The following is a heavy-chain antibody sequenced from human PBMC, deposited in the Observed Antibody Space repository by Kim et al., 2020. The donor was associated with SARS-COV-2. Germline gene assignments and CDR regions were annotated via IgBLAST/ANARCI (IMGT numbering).Heavy chain of an antibody. CDR1: EYTFTSYA. CDR2: INTNTGNA. CDR3: ARDGCSGDTCYSSRRSTYGDGMDV. D-gene: IGHD2-15*01. V-gene: IGHV7-4-1*02. J-gene: IGHJ6*02. Sequence: ASVKVSCKASEYTFTSYAMNWVRQAPGQGLEWMGWINTNTGNATYAQGFTGRFVFSLDTSVSTAYLQISSLKAEDTAVYYCARDGCSGDTCYSSRRSTYGDGMDVWGQGTTVTVSS.